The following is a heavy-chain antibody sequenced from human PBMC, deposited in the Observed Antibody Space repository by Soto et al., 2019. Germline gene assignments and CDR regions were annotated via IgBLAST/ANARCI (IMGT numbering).Heavy chain of an antibody. CDR2: ISYDGSNK. J-gene: IGHJ6*02. CDR3: ARDWSLVAATHKLDV. D-gene: IGHD2-15*01. CDR1: GFTFSSYA. V-gene: IGHV3-30-3*01. Sequence: GGSLRLSCAASGFTFSSYAMHWVRPAPGKGLEWVAVISYDGSNKYYADSVKGRFTISRDNSKNTLYLQMNSLRAEDTAVYYCARDWSLVAATHKLDVWGQGTTVTVSS.